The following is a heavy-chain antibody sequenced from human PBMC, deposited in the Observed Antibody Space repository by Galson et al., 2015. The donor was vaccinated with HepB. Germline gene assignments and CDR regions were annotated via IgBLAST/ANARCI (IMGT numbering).Heavy chain of an antibody. J-gene: IGHJ6*02. Sequence: SLRLSCAASGFTFSSYAMHWVRQAPGKGLEWVAVISYDGSNKYYADSVKGRFTISRDNSKNTLYLQMNSLRAEDTAVYYCARSVTMDIVATINRPHPKKNYYYYGMDVWGQGTTVTVSS. CDR2: ISYDGSNK. CDR1: GFTFSSYA. CDR3: ARSVTMDIVATINRPHPKKNYYYYGMDV. V-gene: IGHV3-30*04. D-gene: IGHD5-12*01.